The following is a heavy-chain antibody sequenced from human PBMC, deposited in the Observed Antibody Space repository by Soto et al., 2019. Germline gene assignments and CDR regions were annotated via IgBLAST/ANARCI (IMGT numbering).Heavy chain of an antibody. CDR2: IWCDGSNK. D-gene: IGHD1-20*01. CDR3: ATDGVRHNWNDEPHWFDP. V-gene: IGHV3-33*01. Sequence: GGSLRLSCAASGFIFSSYGMHWVRQAPGKGLEWVAIIWCDGSNKYYADSVKGRFIISRDNSKNTLYLQMNSLRAEDTAVYYCATDGVRHNWNDEPHWFDPQGQRIVGTVST. CDR1: GFIFSSYG. J-gene: IGHJ5*02.